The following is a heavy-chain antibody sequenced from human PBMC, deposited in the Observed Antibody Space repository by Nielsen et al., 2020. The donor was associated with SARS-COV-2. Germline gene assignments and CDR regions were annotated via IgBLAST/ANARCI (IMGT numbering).Heavy chain of an antibody. J-gene: IGHJ4*02. CDR2: IYPGNSGT. CDR3: AKVLVKGECDY. Sequence: ASLNISCAVSGFIISNSPMTCVRLVPRTGLSWISTIYPGNSGTFYADSVKGRFTISRDNSKNTLYLQINSLRVEDTAVYYCAKVLVKGECDYWGQGTVVTVSP. D-gene: IGHD2-21*01. CDR1: GFIISNSP. V-gene: IGHV3-23*03.